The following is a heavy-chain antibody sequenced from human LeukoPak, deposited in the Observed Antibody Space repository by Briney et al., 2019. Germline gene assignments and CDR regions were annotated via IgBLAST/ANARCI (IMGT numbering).Heavy chain of an antibody. V-gene: IGHV3-64D*09. CDR2: ISDSGGST. Sequence: GGSLRLSCSASGFPFSSYAMHWVRQAPGKGLEYVSAISDSGGSTYYADSVKGRFTISRDNSKNTLYLQMSSLRAEDTAVFFCVRGYSFGPYGMDVWGQGTTVTVSS. CDR1: GFPFSSYA. CDR3: VRGYSFGPYGMDV. D-gene: IGHD2-15*01. J-gene: IGHJ6*02.